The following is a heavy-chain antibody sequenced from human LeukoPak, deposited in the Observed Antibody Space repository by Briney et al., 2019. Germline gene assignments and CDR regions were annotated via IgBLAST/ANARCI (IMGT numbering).Heavy chain of an antibody. D-gene: IGHD3/OR15-3a*01. V-gene: IGHV5-51*01. J-gene: IGHJ6*03. CDR3: ARGLTHYYYYMDV. CDR2: IYPGDSDT. CDR1: GYSFTSYW. Sequence: GESLKISCKGSGYSFTSYWIGWVRQMPGKGLEWMGIIYPGDSDTRYSPSFQGKVTISADKSISTAYLQWSSLKASDTAMYYCARGLTHYYYYMDVWGKGTTVTVSS.